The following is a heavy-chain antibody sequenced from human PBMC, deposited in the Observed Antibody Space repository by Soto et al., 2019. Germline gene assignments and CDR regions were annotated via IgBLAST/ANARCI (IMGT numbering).Heavy chain of an antibody. Sequence: QVQLVQSGAEVKKPGASVKVSCKASGYTFTSYGISWVRQAPGQGLEWMGWISAYNGNTNYAQKIQGRVTMTTDTSTSTAYMELRSLRSDDTAVYYCARDTIVVVPAAGSNYYYYYGMDVWGQGTTVTVSS. CDR1: GYTFTSYG. D-gene: IGHD2-2*01. CDR2: ISAYNGNT. J-gene: IGHJ6*02. V-gene: IGHV1-18*01. CDR3: ARDTIVVVPAAGSNYYYYYGMDV.